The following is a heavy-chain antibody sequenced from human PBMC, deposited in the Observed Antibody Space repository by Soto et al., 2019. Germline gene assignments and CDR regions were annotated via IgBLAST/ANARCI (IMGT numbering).Heavy chain of an antibody. J-gene: IGHJ6*02. Sequence: ASVKVSCKGSRYTLTNFYIHWLRQAPGQGLEWMGIINPSGGSTTYPQKFQGRVTMTRDTSTSTVHMELITLRSEDTAVYYCARSQVGRPLDVWGPGTTVTVPS. D-gene: IGHD1-26*01. CDR1: RYTLTNFY. V-gene: IGHV1-46*01. CDR2: INPSGGST. CDR3: ARSQVGRPLDV.